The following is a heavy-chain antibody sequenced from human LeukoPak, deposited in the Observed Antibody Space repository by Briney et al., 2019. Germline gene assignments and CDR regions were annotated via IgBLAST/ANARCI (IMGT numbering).Heavy chain of an antibody. CDR3: ARTLKSAGGDFWSGYYYYYGMDV. J-gene: IGHJ6*02. CDR2: VNAGNGNT. CDR1: GYTFSNYA. D-gene: IGHD3-3*01. V-gene: IGHV1-3*01. Sequence: GASVKVSCKASGYTFSNYAIHWVRQAPGQRHEWMGWVNAGNGNTKYSQKFQGRVTITRDTSASTAYMELSSLRSEDTAVYYCARTLKSAGGDFWSGYYYYYGMDVWGQGTTVTVSS.